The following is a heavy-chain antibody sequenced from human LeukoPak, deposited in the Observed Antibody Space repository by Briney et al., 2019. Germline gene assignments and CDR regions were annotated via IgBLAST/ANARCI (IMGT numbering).Heavy chain of an antibody. CDR3: ARDGGLDGYKQFDY. Sequence: EASVKVSCKASGYTFTSYGISWVRQAPGQGLEWMGWISAYNGNTNYAQKLQGRVTMTTDTSTSTAYMELRSLRSDDTAVYYCARDGGLDGYKQFDYWGQGTLVTVSS. D-gene: IGHD5-24*01. V-gene: IGHV1-18*01. J-gene: IGHJ4*02. CDR2: ISAYNGNT. CDR1: GYTFTSYG.